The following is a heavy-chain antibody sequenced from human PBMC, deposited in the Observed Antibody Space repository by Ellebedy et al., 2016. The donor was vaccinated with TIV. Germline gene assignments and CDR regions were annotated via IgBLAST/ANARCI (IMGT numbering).Heavy chain of an antibody. Sequence: ASVKVSCKASGYTFINHDITWVRQAPGQGLEWMGSISPYNGNRDVAHNLQVRFTMTTDRSTSTAYMELRSLRSDDTAIYYCAREAGDGDYADVWGKGTTVSVSS. CDR2: ISPYNGNR. D-gene: IGHD4-17*01. J-gene: IGHJ6*03. V-gene: IGHV1-18*01. CDR3: AREAGDGDYADV. CDR1: GYTFINHD.